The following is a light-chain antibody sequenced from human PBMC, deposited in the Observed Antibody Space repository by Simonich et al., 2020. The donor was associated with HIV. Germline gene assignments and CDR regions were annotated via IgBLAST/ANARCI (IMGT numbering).Light chain of an antibody. V-gene: IGLV2-14*02. Sequence: QSVLTQPPSVSGAPGQRVTISCTGTSSDVGSYDVVSWYQQHPGKAPKLIIYEGSKGPSGVSNRFSGSKSGNTASLTISGLQAEDEADYYCQSYDSSLSGLVVFGGGTKLTVL. J-gene: IGLJ2*01. CDR1: SSDVGSYDV. CDR3: QSYDSSLSGLVV. CDR2: EGS.